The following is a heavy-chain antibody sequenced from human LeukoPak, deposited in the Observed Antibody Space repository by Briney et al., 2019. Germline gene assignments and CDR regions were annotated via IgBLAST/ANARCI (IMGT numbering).Heavy chain of an antibody. D-gene: IGHD3-3*01. CDR3: ARGDGVVTPLDY. V-gene: IGHV3-21*01. CDR2: ITSSSGDI. J-gene: IGHJ4*02. Sequence: GGSLRLSCAASGFSFSSYTMQWVRQAPGKGLEWVSSITSSSGDIFYADSVKGRFAISREYAKSSLYLQMNSLRAEDTAVYYCARGDGVVTPLDYWGQGTLVTVSS. CDR1: GFSFSSYT.